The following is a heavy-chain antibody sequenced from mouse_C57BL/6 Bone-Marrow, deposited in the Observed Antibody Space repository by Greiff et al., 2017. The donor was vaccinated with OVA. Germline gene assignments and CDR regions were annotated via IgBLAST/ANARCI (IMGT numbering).Heavy chain of an antibody. J-gene: IGHJ4*01. D-gene: IGHD3-2*02. CDR3: SGGRGELRDYAMDY. Sequence: QVQLQQPGAELVMPGASVKLSCKASGYTFTSYWMHWVKQRPGQGLEWIGEIDPSDSYTNYNQKFKGKSTLTVDKSSSTAYMQLSRLTSGDSAVYYCSGGRGELRDYAMDYWGQGTSVTVSS. CDR2: IDPSDSYT. V-gene: IGHV1-69*01. CDR1: GYTFTSYW.